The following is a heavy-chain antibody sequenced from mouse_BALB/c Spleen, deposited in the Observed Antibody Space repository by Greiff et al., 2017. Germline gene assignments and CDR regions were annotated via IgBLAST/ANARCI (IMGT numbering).Heavy chain of an antibody. J-gene: IGHJ2*01. D-gene: IGHD3-2*01. CDR3: TRSDSSGYYFDY. CDR1: GYTFTRYW. CDR2: LYPSDSYT. V-gene: IGHV1-69*02. Sequence: QVQLQQPGAELVRPGASVKLSCQASGYTFTRYWLNWVQQRPGQGLAWIGNLYPSDSYTNYTQKLTDTATLTVAKASSTAYMQLSSPTSADSAVYYCTRSDSSGYYFDYWGQGTTLTVSS.